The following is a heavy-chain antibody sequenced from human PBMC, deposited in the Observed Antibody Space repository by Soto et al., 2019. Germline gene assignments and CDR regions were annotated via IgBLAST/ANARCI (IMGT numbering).Heavy chain of an antibody. CDR2: IYWDDDK. CDR3: AHRVLRTVFGLVTTTAIYFDF. J-gene: IGHJ4*02. Sequence: QITLNESGPTQVKPRQTLTLTCTFSGFSLTTSGVGVGWICQSPGKPPEWLALIYWDDDKRYSPSLKSRLTITKDTSKNPVVLTMAGLGPADTATYYCAHRVLRTVFGLVTTTAIYFDFWGQGTPVAVSS. CDR1: GFSLTTSGVG. V-gene: IGHV2-5*02. D-gene: IGHD3-3*01.